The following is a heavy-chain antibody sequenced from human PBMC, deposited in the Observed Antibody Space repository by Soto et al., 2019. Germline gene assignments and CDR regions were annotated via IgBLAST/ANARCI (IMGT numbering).Heavy chain of an antibody. Sequence: QMLLQESGPGLVKPSETLSLTCTVPGDSITSNYWSWIRQSPGKGLEWMGYVHNSGSSYYNPSLGSRVTVSLDTAKNQFSLRLTSVTAADTAIYYCARLGFCSGARCSPDHWGQGTRVTVSS. CDR3: ARLGFCSGARCSPDH. V-gene: IGHV4-59*08. D-gene: IGHD2-15*01. CDR1: GDSITSNY. J-gene: IGHJ4*02. CDR2: VHNSGSS.